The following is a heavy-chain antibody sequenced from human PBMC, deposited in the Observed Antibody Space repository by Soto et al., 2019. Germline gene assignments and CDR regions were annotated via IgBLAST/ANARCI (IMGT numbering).Heavy chain of an antibody. J-gene: IGHJ4*02. CDR1: GFTFNSYS. Sequence: GGSLRLSCAASGFTFNSYSMNWVRQAPGKGLEWVSYISSSTTKYYTDSVKGRFTISRDNSKNTLYLQMNSLRTEDTAVYYCARALDFWSAYFDYWGQGSLVTVSS. V-gene: IGHV3-48*01. CDR2: ISSSTTK. CDR3: ARALDFWSAYFDY. D-gene: IGHD3-3*01.